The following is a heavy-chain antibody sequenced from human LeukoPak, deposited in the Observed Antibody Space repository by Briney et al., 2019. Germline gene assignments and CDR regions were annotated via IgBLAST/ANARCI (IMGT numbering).Heavy chain of an antibody. V-gene: IGHV1-69*05. CDR2: IIPIFGTA. CDR3: ARLDPYSSSSGWFDP. D-gene: IGHD6-6*01. CDR1: GGTFSSYA. Sequence: GASVKVSCKAPGGTFSSYAISWVRQAPGQGLEWMGGIIPIFGTANYAQKFQGRVTITTDESTSTAYMELSSLRSEDTAVYYCARLDPYSSSSGWFDPWGQGTLVTVSS. J-gene: IGHJ5*02.